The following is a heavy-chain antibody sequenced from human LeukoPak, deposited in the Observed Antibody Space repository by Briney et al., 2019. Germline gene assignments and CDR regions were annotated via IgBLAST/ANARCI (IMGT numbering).Heavy chain of an antibody. V-gene: IGHV1-2*02. CDR2: INPNSGGT. J-gene: IGHJ6*02. Sequence: GASVKASCKASGYTFTGYYMHWVRQAPGQGLEWMGWINPNSGGTNYAQKFQGRVTMTRDTSISTAYMELSRLRSDDTAVYYCARDRVTMVRGVIITLDYYYGMDVWGQGTTVTVSS. CDR3: ARDRVTMVRGVIITLDYYYGMDV. D-gene: IGHD3-10*01. CDR1: GYTFTGYY.